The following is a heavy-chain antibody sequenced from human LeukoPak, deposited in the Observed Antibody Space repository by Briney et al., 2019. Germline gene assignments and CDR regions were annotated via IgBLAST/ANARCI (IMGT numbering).Heavy chain of an antibody. Sequence: SETLSLTCAVYGGSFSGYYWSWIRQPPGKGLEWIGEINHSGSTNYNPSLKSRVTISVDTSKNQSSLKLSSVTAADTAVYYCARGQLWYYYYYYMDVWGKGTTVTVSS. D-gene: IGHD5-18*01. CDR2: INHSGST. CDR3: ARGQLWYYYYYYMDV. J-gene: IGHJ6*03. CDR1: GGSFSGYY. V-gene: IGHV4-34*01.